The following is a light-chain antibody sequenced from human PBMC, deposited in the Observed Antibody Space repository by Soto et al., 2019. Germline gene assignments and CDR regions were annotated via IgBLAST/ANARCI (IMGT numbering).Light chain of an antibody. CDR1: QSVRSRY. CDR3: QQYGESPYT. CDR2: DAS. V-gene: IGKV3-20*01. J-gene: IGKJ2*01. Sequence: IVLTQSPGTLSFSPGERATLSCRTSQSVRSRYLAWYQQKPGQAPRLLIYDASSRPGGIPDRFSGSGSGKDFTLTISRLEPEDFAVYYCQQYGESPYTLGQGSQVEIX.